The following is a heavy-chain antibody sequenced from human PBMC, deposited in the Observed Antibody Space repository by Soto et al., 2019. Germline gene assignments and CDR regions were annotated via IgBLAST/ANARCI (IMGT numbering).Heavy chain of an antibody. CDR3: AADLTGTTGPDY. CDR2: IVVGGGNT. CDR1: GFTFTSSA. D-gene: IGHD1-7*01. V-gene: IGHV1-58*01. Sequence: GASVKVSCKASGFTFTSSAVQWVRQARGQRLEWIGWIVVGGGNTNYAQKFQERVTITRDMSTSTAYMELSSLRSEDTAVYYCAADLTGTTGPDYWGQGTLVTVSS. J-gene: IGHJ4*02.